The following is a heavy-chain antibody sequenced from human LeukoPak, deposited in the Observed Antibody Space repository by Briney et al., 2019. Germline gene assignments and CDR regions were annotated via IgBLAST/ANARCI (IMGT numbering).Heavy chain of an antibody. CDR1: GGSISSYY. D-gene: IGHD6-13*01. J-gene: IGHJ4*02. Sequence: PSETLSLTCTVSGGSISSYYWSWIRHPPGKGLEWIGYIYYSGSANYNPSLKSRVTISVDTSKNQFSLKLSSVTAADTAVYYCARRGVRSSSWENYFDYWGQGTLVTVSS. CDR2: IYYSGSA. CDR3: ARRGVRSSSWENYFDY. V-gene: IGHV4-59*08.